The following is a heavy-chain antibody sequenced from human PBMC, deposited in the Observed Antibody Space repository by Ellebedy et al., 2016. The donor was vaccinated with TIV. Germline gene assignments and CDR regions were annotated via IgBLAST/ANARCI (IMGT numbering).Heavy chain of an antibody. CDR1: GFTFSSYA. CDR3: AKSHDSSGYHYVGAFDI. Sequence: GESLKISCAASGFTFSSYAMSWVRQAPGKGLEWVSVISGTGGDTYYAGSVKGRFTISRDNAKNTLYLQMHSLRAEDTAVYYCAKSHDSSGYHYVGAFDIWGQGTMVTASS. CDR2: ISGTGGDT. D-gene: IGHD3-22*01. V-gene: IGHV3-23*01. J-gene: IGHJ3*02.